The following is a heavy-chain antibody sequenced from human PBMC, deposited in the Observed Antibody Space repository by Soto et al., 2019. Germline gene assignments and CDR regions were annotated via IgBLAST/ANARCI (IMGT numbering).Heavy chain of an antibody. J-gene: IGHJ4*02. Sequence: SETLSLTCSVSGGSIRDYYWSWIRQPPGKGLEWIGYTYYGWNTNYNPSLKSRVTISVDTSKNQFSLKLISVTAADTAVYYCARDREYYDSSGLYFDYWGQGTLVTVSS. CDR1: GGSIRDYY. CDR3: ARDREYYDSSGLYFDY. CDR2: TYYGWNT. V-gene: IGHV4-59*01. D-gene: IGHD3-22*01.